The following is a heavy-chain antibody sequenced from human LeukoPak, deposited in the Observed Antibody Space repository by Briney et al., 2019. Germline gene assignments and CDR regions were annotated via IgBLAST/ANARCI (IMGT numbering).Heavy chain of an antibody. V-gene: IGHV4-4*07. CDR3: ARDLNGYSYGFHYYYMDV. CDR2: IYTSGST. J-gene: IGHJ6*03. CDR1: GGSISPYY. Sequence: SETLSLTCTVSGGSISPYYWSWIRQPAGKGLEWIGRIYTSGSTNYNPSLKSRVTMSVDTSKNQFSLKLSSVTAADTAVYYCARDLNGYSYGFHYYYMDVWGKGTTVTVSS. D-gene: IGHD5-18*01.